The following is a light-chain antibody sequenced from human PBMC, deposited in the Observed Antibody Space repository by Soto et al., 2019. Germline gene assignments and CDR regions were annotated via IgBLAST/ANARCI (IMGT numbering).Light chain of an antibody. V-gene: IGKV3-11*01. CDR2: DAS. Sequence: EIVMTQSPATLSVSPGERATLSCRASRSVSSYLAWYQQKPDQAPRLLIYDASNRATGIPARFSGSGSGTDFTLTISSLEPEDFAVYYCQQRGNWPLTFGQGTRLVI. CDR3: QQRGNWPLT. CDR1: RSVSSY. J-gene: IGKJ5*01.